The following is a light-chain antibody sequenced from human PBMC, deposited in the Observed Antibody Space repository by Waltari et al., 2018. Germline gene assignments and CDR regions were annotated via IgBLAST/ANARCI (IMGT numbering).Light chain of an antibody. Sequence: QPALTQPASVSGSPGQSVTISCTGTSSDVGGYNYVSWYQQYPGKPPQLMIYEVTERPSGVSGRFSGSRSRNTASLTISGLQAEDEADYYCSSFSTTNPLGLFGVGTKVTVL. J-gene: IGLJ3*02. CDR2: EVT. V-gene: IGLV2-14*01. CDR1: SSDVGGYNY. CDR3: SSFSTTNPLGL.